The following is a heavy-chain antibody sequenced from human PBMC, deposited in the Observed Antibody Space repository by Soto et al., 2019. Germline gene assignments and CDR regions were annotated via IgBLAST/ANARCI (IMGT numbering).Heavy chain of an antibody. J-gene: IGHJ4*02. V-gene: IGHV3-30*18. CDR3: VKDRSDTSSSDY. D-gene: IGHD6-6*01. CDR2: VSHDGTLY. Sequence: ESGGGVVQPGRSLRLSCSASGFIYSSCAMHWVRQVPGKGLEWLAVVSHDGTLYPDEDSVKGRFTISRANSRKMLYLQMNRLRPDDPAVYYCVKDRSDTSSSDYFGQRPLVTVTS. CDR1: GFIYSSCA.